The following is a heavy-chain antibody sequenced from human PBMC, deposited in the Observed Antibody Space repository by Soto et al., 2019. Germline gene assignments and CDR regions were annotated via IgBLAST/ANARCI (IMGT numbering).Heavy chain of an antibody. CDR2: IIPIFGTA. D-gene: IGHD1-26*01. CDR3: ARDIVGAPGAFDI. Sequence: SVKVSCKASGGTFSSYAISWVRQAPGQGLEWMGGIIPIFGTANYAQKFQGRVTITADESTSTAYMELSSLRSEDTAVYYCARDIVGAPGAFDIWGQGTMVTVSS. V-gene: IGHV1-69*13. CDR1: GGTFSSYA. J-gene: IGHJ3*02.